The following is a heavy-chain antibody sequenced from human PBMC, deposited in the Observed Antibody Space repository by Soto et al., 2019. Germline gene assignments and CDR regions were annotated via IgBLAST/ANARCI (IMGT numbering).Heavy chain of an antibody. D-gene: IGHD5-18*01. J-gene: IGHJ4*02. CDR2: IKSKTDGGTT. CDR3: TTDSLGTAMVTGHFDY. V-gene: IGHV3-15*01. CDR1: GFTFSNAW. Sequence: PGGSLRLSCAASGFTFSNAWMSWVRQAPGKGLEWVGRIKSKTDGGTTDYAAPVKGRFTISRDDSKNTLYLQMNSLKAEDTAVYYCTTDSLGTAMVTGHFDYWGQGTLVTVSS.